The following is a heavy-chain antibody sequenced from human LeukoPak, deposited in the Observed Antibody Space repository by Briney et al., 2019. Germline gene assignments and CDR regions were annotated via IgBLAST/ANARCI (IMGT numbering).Heavy chain of an antibody. CDR2: ISGSGGST. CDR1: GFTFSSYA. CDR3: AKAKLLWFGESQYYFDH. V-gene: IGHV3-23*01. Sequence: GGSLRLSCAASGFTFSSYAMSWVRQAPGKGLAWVSAISGSGGSTYYADSVKGRFTISRDNSKNTLYLQMNSLRAEDTAVYYCAKAKLLWFGESQYYFDHWGQGTLVTVSS. J-gene: IGHJ4*02. D-gene: IGHD3-10*01.